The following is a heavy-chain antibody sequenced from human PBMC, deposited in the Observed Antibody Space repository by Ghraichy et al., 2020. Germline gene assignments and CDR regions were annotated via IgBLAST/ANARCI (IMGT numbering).Heavy chain of an antibody. CDR1: GFTVGNNH. CDR2: IYSGGTT. J-gene: IGHJ5*02. Sequence: GGSLRLSCAASGFTVGNNHMRWVRQAPGKGLEWVSLIYSGGTTDYADSVKGRFTVSRDSSKNILYLQMNNLRAEDTAVYYCSRDGGSGWYKSWGQGTLVTVSS. D-gene: IGHD6-19*01. CDR3: SRDGGSGWYKS. V-gene: IGHV3-66*01.